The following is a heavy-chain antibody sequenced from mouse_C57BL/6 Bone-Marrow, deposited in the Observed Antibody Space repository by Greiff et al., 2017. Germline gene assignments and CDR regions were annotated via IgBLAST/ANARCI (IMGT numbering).Heavy chain of an antibody. J-gene: IGHJ2*01. CDR2: FHPYNDDT. CDR3: AIYDYDEGYFDY. D-gene: IGHD2-4*01. Sequence: QVHVKQSGAELVKPGASVKMSCKASGYTFTTYPIEWMKQNPGKSLEWIGNFHPYNDDTKYNEKFKGKATLTVEKSSSTVYLELSRLTSDDSAVYYCAIYDYDEGYFDYWGQGTTLTVSS. CDR1: GYTFTTYP. V-gene: IGHV1-47*01.